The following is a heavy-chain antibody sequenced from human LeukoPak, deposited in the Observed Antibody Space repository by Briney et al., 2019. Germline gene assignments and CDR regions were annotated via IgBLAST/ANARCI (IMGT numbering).Heavy chain of an antibody. CDR1: GFTFSSYA. V-gene: IGHV3-53*01. CDR2: ISDDGNT. D-gene: IGHD3-10*01. CDR3: ARGAFD. Sequence: GGSLRLSCAASGFTFSSYAMHWVRQAPGKGLEWVSVISDDGNTYYADPVKGRFTVSRDNSKNTLYLQMNSLRVEDTAIYYCARGAFDWGQGTLVTVSS. J-gene: IGHJ4*02.